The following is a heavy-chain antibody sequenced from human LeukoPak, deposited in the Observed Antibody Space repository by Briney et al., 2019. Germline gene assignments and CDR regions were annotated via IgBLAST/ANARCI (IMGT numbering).Heavy chain of an antibody. CDR2: IRVGGDTS. D-gene: IGHD6-13*01. V-gene: IGHV3-23*01. J-gene: IGHJ5*02. CDR1: GFTFSSYA. Sequence: PGGSLRLSCAASGFTFSSYAMNWVRQAPGKGLEWVSCIRVGGDTSYYADSVKGRFTISRDNSKNTLYLQMNSLRAEDTAVYYCAKDRYSSRGNCFDTWGQGTLVTVSS. CDR3: AKDRYSSRGNCFDT.